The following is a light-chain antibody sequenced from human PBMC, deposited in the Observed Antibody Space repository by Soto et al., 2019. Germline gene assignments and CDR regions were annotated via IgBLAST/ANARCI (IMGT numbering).Light chain of an antibody. J-gene: IGKJ4*01. CDR2: KAY. Sequence: DIQMTQSPSTLSASVGDRVAITCRASQTLNVWLAWYQQKPGKAPKLLISKAYSLESGIQSRFSGSGSGTDFTLTIRILQPDDFATYYCQQYSTYPLTFGGGTKVDI. CDR3: QQYSTYPLT. CDR1: QTLNVW. V-gene: IGKV1-5*03.